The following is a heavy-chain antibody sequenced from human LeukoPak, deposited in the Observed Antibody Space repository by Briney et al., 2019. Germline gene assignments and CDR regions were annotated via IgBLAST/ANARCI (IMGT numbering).Heavy chain of an antibody. D-gene: IGHD6-19*01. CDR2: INHSGST. CDR1: GGSFSGYY. V-gene: IGHV4-34*01. Sequence: SETLSLTCAVYGGSFSGYYWSRIRQPPAKGLEWIGEINHSGSTNYNPSLKSRVTISVGTSKNQFSLKLSSVTAADTAVYYCARRYSSGWREDGLDYWGQGTLVTVSS. CDR3: ARRYSSGWREDGLDY. J-gene: IGHJ4*02.